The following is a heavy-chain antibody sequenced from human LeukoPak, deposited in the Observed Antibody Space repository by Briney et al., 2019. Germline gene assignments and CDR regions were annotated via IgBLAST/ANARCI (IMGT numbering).Heavy chain of an antibody. Sequence: GGSLRLSCAASGFTFSTYWMSWVRQAPGKGLEWVANIKQDGSEKYNVDSVKGRFTISRDNAKNSLYLQMNSLRAEDTAVYYCARVGIPTDYDFWSGYSPGDYYYMDVWGKGTTVTVSS. CDR1: GFTFSTYW. J-gene: IGHJ6*03. V-gene: IGHV3-7*01. D-gene: IGHD3-3*01. CDR3: ARVGIPTDYDFWSGYSPGDYYYMDV. CDR2: IKQDGSEK.